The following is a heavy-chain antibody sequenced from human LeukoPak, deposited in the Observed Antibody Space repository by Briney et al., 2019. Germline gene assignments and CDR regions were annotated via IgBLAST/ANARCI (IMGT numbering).Heavy chain of an antibody. CDR2: ITYDGITT. J-gene: IGHJ4*02. V-gene: IGHV3-30*18. D-gene: IGHD3-10*01. CDR3: VKEQSSGNYRAADF. CDR1: GFTLSSCG. Sequence: GGSLRLSCAASGFTLSSCGMHWVRQAPGKGLEWVAVITYDGITTYFDDSVKGRFTISRDTSKSMLYLQMNSLRPEDTAVYYCVKEQSSGNYRAADFWGQGTLVTVSS.